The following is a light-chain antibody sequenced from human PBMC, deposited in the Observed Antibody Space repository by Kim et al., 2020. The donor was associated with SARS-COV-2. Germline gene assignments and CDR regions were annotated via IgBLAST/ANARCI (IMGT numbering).Light chain of an antibody. CDR3: QQCSNWPLT. CDR1: QGFSSY. J-gene: IGKJ4*01. CDR2: DAS. Sequence: EIVLTQSPATLSVSLGERATLSCRASQGFSSYLAWYQQKPGQAPRLLIYDASNRDSGIPARFSGSGSGTDFTLTISSLEPEDVAVYYCQQCSNWPLTFGGGTKVDIK. V-gene: IGKV3-11*01.